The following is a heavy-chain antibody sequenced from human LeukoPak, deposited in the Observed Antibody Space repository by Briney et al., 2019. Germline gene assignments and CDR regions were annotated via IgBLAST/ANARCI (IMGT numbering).Heavy chain of an antibody. CDR3: ARHDRDYFDSSGSFDY. V-gene: IGHV4-38-2*02. Sequence: SETLSLTCTVSGYSISSGYYWGWIRQPPGKRLEWIGSIYHSGSTYYNPSLKSRVTISVDTSKNQFFLKLSSVTAADTAVYYCARHDRDYFDSSGSFDYWGQGTLVTVSS. CDR2: IYHSGST. J-gene: IGHJ4*02. D-gene: IGHD3-22*01. CDR1: GYSISSGYY.